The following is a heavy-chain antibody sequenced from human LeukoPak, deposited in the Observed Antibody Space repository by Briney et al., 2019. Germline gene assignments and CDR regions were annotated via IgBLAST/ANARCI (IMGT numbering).Heavy chain of an antibody. CDR3: ARGSGWVDY. Sequence: GGSLRLSCAASGFTFIEYSLTWVRQAPAKGLEWVANINHDGSEKNYVDSVKGRFTISRDNAENSVYLQVNSLRAEDTAIYYCARGSGWVDYWGQGTLVTVSS. D-gene: IGHD6-19*01. CDR2: INHDGSEK. J-gene: IGHJ4*02. V-gene: IGHV3-7*03. CDR1: GFTFIEYS.